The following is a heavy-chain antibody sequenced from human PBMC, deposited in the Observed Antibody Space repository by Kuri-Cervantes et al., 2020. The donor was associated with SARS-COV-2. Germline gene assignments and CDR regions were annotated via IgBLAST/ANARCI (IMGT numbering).Heavy chain of an antibody. Sequence: GGSLRLSCAASGFTFSDYYMGWIRQAPGKGLEWVSYISSSGSTICYADSVKGRFTISRDNAKNSLYLQMNSLRAEDTAVYYCARAPPPASPRGGMDVWGQGTTVTVSS. CDR3: ARAPPPASPRGGMDV. D-gene: IGHD2-2*01. J-gene: IGHJ6*02. CDR1: GFTFSDYY. CDR2: ISSSGSTI. V-gene: IGHV3-11*01.